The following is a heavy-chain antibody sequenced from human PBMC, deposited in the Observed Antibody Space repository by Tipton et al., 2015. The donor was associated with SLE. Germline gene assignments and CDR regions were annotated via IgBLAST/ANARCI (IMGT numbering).Heavy chain of an antibody. J-gene: IGHJ4*02. CDR2: IYTRGST. CDR1: GASISSGSYH. V-gene: IGHV4-61*02. CDR3: AREKISGSYYGYIEY. Sequence: GLVKPSETLSLTCTVSGASISSGSYHWSWIRQPAGKGLEWIGRIYTRGSTNYNPSLMNRVTVSVDTSKNQLSLKLSSATAADTAMYYCAREKISGSYYGYIEYWGPGTLVTVSS. D-gene: IGHD1-26*01.